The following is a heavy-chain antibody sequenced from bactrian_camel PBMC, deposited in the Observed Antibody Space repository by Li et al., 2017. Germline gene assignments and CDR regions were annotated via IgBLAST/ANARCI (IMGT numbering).Heavy chain of an antibody. Sequence: QLVESGGGLVQPGGSLRLSCAASGFTGKMCMGWYRQAPEKERETVARIDTSGRTKHVDSVKGRFTASQDNAKPIWYLQMSDLNPDDSAEYYCAADLLDLYCAKDEFEYRGPGTQVTVS. CDR1: GFTGKMC. D-gene: IGHD3*01. CDR3: AADLLDLYCAKDEFEY. V-gene: IGHV3S53*01. J-gene: IGHJ4*01. CDR2: IDTSGRT.